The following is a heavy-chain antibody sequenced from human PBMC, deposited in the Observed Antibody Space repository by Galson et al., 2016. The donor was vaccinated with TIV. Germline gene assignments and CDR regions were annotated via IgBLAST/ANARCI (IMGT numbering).Heavy chain of an antibody. V-gene: IGHV6-1*01. Sequence: CAISGDSVSSTGAAWNWIRQSPSRGLEWLGRTYYRSTWYNDYAASLKRRITINPDTSKNQFSLQLTSVTPEDAAVYYCARATPSVFGVVMTLDYWGQGTLVTVSS. CDR2: TYYRSTWYN. CDR1: GDSVSSTGAA. CDR3: ARATPSVFGVVMTLDY. D-gene: IGHD3-3*01. J-gene: IGHJ4*02.